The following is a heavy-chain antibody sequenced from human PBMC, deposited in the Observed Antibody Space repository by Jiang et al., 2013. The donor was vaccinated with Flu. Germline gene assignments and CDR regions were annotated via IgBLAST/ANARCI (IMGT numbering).Heavy chain of an antibody. CDR3: ARPGSSSGWFYFDF. J-gene: IGHJ4*02. D-gene: IGHD6-19*01. CDR1: GGSFSGYY. CDR2: ISYGGST. Sequence: LLKPSETLSLTCAVYGGSFSGYYWSWIRQPPGKGLEWIASISYGGSTYYNPSLKTRVTTSVDTSKNQFSLELTSVTAADASVYYCARPGSSSGWFYFDFWGQGILVTVSS. V-gene: IGHV4-34*01.